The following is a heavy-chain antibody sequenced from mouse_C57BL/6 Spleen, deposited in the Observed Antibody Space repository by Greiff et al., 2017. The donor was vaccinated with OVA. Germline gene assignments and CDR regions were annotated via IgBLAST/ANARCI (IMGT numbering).Heavy chain of an antibody. D-gene: IGHD1-1*02. V-gene: IGHV2-2*01. CDR2: IWSGGST. CDR3: AGGYPWFAY. J-gene: IGHJ3*01. Sequence: VQGVESGPGLVQPSQSLSITCTVSGFSLTSYGVHWVRQSPGKGLEWLGVIWSGGSTDYNAAFISRLSISKDNSKCQVFFKMNSLQAGDTAIYYCAGGYPWFAYWGQGTLVTVSA. CDR1: GFSLTSYG.